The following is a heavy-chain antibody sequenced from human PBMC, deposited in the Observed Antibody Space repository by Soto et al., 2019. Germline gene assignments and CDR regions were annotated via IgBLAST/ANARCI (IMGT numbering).Heavy chain of an antibody. D-gene: IGHD6-13*01. V-gene: IGHV3-30-3*01. J-gene: IGHJ4*02. CDR1: GFTFSSYA. Sequence: GGSLRLSCAASGFTFSSYAMHWVRQAPGKGLEWVAVISYDGSNKYYADSVKGRFTISRDNSKNTLYLQMNSLRAEDTAVYYCARPPVRIAAAVLDYWGQGTLVTVSS. CDR3: ARPPVRIAAAVLDY. CDR2: ISYDGSNK.